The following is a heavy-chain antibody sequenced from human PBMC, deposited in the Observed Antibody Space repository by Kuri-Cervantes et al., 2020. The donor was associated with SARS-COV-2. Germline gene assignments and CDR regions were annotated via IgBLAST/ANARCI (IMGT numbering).Heavy chain of an antibody. CDR3: ARSGPGAISREDGALDI. V-gene: IGHV1-45*02. D-gene: IGHD4/OR15-4a*01. CDR2: ITPFNGNT. CDR1: GDTFTYRF. J-gene: IGHJ3*02. Sequence: SVKVSCKASGDTFTYRFLHWVRQAPGQAPEWLGWITPFNGNTKYAQRFQDGVTITRDRSMNTAYMELNSLRSEDTAMYYCARSGPGAISREDGALDIWGQGTMVTVSS.